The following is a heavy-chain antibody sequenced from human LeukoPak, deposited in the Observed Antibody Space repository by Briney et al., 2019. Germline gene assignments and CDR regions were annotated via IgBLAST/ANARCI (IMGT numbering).Heavy chain of an antibody. V-gene: IGHV1-69*05. Sequence: GASVKVSCTASGGTFSSYAISWVRQAPGQGLEWMGGIIPIFGTANYAQKFQGRVTITTDESTSTAYMELSSLRSEDTAVYYCVRVPGYYYDSSGYYNLGACDFWGQGTMVTVSS. J-gene: IGHJ3*01. D-gene: IGHD3-22*01. CDR1: GGTFSSYA. CDR2: IIPIFGTA. CDR3: VRVPGYYYDSSGYYNLGACDF.